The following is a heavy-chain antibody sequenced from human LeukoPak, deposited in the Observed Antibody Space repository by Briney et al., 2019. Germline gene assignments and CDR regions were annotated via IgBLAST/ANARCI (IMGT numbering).Heavy chain of an antibody. V-gene: IGHV4-59*01. CDR3: ARGRGGSGFWSGYYYFDY. J-gene: IGHJ4*02. CDR1: GGSISSYY. CDR2: IYYSGST. D-gene: IGHD3-3*01. Sequence: SETLSLTCTVSGGSISSYYWSWIRQPPGKGLEWIGYIYYSGSTNYNPSLKSRVTISVDTSKNQFSLKLSSVTAADTAVYYCARGRGGSGFWSGYYYFDYWGQGTLVTVSS.